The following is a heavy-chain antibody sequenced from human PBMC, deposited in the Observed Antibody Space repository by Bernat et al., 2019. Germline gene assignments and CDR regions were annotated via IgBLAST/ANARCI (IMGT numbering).Heavy chain of an antibody. CDR1: GGSFSGYY. CDR3: ARADYGDYGGHFDY. J-gene: IGHJ4*02. D-gene: IGHD4-17*01. CDR2: INHSGST. Sequence: QVQLQQWGAGLLKPSETLSLTCAVYGGSFSGYYWSWIRQPPVKGLEWIGEINHSGSTNYNPSLKSRVTISVDTSKNQFSLKLSSVTAADTAVYYCARADYGDYGGHFDYWGQGTLVTVSS. V-gene: IGHV4-34*01.